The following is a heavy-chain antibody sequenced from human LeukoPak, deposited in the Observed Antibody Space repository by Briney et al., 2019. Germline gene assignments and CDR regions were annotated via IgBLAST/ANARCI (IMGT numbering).Heavy chain of an antibody. V-gene: IGHV4-61*08. J-gene: IGHJ5*02. D-gene: IGHD5-24*01. Sequence: PSETLSLTCTVSGGSISSGGYYWSWIRQHPGKGLEWIGYVHYSGSTNYNPSLKSRITISVDTSKNQFSLKLSSVTAADTAMYYCAAQWLPHDPRFDPWGQGTLVTVSS. CDR2: VHYSGST. CDR3: AAQWLPHDPRFDP. CDR1: GGSISSGGYY.